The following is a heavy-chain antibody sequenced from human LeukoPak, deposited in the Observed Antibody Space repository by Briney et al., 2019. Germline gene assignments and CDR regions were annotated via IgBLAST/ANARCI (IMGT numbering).Heavy chain of an antibody. CDR3: VSEIAVAGNEVIVGFDY. V-gene: IGHV3-7*01. CDR2: IKHDGSEK. D-gene: IGHD6-19*01. J-gene: IGHJ4*02. Sequence: GSLRLSCAVSGFTFSSYWMSWVRQAPGKGLEWVANIKHDGSEKYYVDSVKGRFTISRDNAKNSLYLQMNSLRAEDTAVYYCVSEIAVAGNEVIVGFDYWGQGTLVTVSS. CDR1: GFTFSSYW.